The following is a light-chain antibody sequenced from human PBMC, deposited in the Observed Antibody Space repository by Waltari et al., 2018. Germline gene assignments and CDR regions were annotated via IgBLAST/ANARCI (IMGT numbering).Light chain of an antibody. Sequence: EIVLPQSPGTLSLSPGERATLSCRASQSFSSTYLAWYQQKVGQAPRLLIHGASSRAAGIPDRFSGSGSGTDFTLTISRLEPEDFAVYYCQQYGSSPGTFGQGTKLEI. CDR3: QQYGSSPGT. V-gene: IGKV3-20*01. CDR2: GAS. J-gene: IGKJ2*01. CDR1: QSFSSTY.